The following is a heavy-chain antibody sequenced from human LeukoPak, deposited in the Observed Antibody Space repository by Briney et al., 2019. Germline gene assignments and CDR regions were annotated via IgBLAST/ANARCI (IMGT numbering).Heavy chain of an antibody. Sequence: GASVKVSCKASGYTFTSYYMHWVRQAPGQGLEWMGIINPSGGSTSYAQKFQGRVTMTRDTSTSTVYMELSSLRSEDTAVYYCARGDVNYDFWSGSRDGDYWGQGTLVTVSS. CDR2: INPSGGST. J-gene: IGHJ4*02. CDR3: ARGDVNYDFWSGSRDGDY. D-gene: IGHD3-3*01. V-gene: IGHV1-46*01. CDR1: GYTFTSYY.